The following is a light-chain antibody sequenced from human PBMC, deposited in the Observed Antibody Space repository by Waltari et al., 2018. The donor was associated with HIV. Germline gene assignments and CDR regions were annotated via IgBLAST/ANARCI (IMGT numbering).Light chain of an antibody. CDR3: QQYYTTPPT. CDR2: SAS. V-gene: IGKV4-1*01. CDR1: QSLLYSSKNENF. Sequence: DIVMTQSPHSLALSLGERATSNGKSSQSLLYSSKNENFLAWYQQKPGQTPQLLIYSASTRGSGVPDRFSGSGSGTDFTLTINSLQSGDVAVYFCQQYYTTPPTFGQGTRVEIK. J-gene: IGKJ1*01.